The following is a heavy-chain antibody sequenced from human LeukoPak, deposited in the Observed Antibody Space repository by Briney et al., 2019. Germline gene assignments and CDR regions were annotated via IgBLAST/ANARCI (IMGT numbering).Heavy chain of an antibody. CDR1: GYTFTSYW. Sequence: GESLKISCKGSGYTFTSYWIGWVRQMPGKGLEWMGIIYPGDSDTRYNPSFQGQVTISADKSISTAYLQWSSLKASDAAIYYCARRAPSQIWFDPWGQGTLVTVSS. CDR3: ARRAPSQIWFDP. CDR2: IYPGDSDT. J-gene: IGHJ5*02. V-gene: IGHV5-51*01.